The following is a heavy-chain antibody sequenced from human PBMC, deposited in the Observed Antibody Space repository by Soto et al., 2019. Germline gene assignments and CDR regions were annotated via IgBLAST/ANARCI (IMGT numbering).Heavy chain of an antibody. CDR2: IYYSGNT. CDR3: AREGTAISTNGYIIAAGSFDY. D-gene: IGHD6-13*01. Sequence: SETLSLTCTVSGASISNNDYYWSWIRQSPGRGLEWIGFIYYSGNTYTNPSLKSRVTIAADTSKNQISLTLTSVTAADTAVYFCAREGTAISTNGYIIAAGSFDYWGQGALVTVSS. J-gene: IGHJ4*02. CDR1: GASISNNDYY. V-gene: IGHV4-30-4*01.